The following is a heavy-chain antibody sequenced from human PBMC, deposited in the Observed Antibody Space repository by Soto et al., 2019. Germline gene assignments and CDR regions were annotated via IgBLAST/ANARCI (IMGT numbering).Heavy chain of an antibody. Sequence: QVQLVESGGGVVQPGRSLRLSCAASGFTFSSYAMHWVRQAPGKGLEWVAVISYDGSNQYYADSVKGRFTISRDKSKNTLYLQMNSLRAEDTAVYYWARETYYDFWSGPYYGMDVWGQGTTVTVSS. CDR1: GFTFSSYA. J-gene: IGHJ6*02. CDR3: ARETYYDFWSGPYYGMDV. D-gene: IGHD3-3*01. V-gene: IGHV3-30-3*01. CDR2: ISYDGSNQ.